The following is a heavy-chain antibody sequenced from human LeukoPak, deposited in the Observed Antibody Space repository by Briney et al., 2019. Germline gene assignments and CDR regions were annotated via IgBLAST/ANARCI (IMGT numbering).Heavy chain of an antibody. CDR1: GFTFSDYY. CDR3: ARGGKGFSYGNLDY. V-gene: IGHV3-11*01. D-gene: IGHD5-18*01. Sequence: GGSLRLSCAASGFTFSDYYMNWIRQAPGKGLEWVSYIGSSDATIYYADSVRGRFTISRDNAKNSLYLQMNSLRAEDTAVYYCARGGKGFSYGNLDYWGQGTLVTVSS. J-gene: IGHJ4*02. CDR2: IGSSDATI.